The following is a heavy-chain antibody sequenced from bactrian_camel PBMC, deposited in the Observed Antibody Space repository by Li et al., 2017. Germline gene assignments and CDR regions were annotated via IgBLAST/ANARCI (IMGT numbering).Heavy chain of an antibody. CDR2: INSGGGTA. V-gene: IGHV3S31*01. J-gene: IGHJ6*01. D-gene: IGHD2*01. CDR1: GFTFSNFA. Sequence: VQLVESGGGLVQPGGSLRLSCAASGFTFSNFAMSWVRQAPGSGLEWVSTINSGGGTAYYADSVKGRFTISRDNAKNTLYLQLNSLKTEDTAMYYCAKDEYSSSSYYAMFGYWGQGTQVTVS. CDR3: AKDEYSSSSYYAMFGY.